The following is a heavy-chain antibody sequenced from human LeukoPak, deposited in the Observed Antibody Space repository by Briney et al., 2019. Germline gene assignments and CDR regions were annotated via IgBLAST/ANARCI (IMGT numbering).Heavy chain of an antibody. CDR2: IKQDGSEK. Sequence: PGGSLRLSCAAPGFTFSSYWMSWVRQAPGKGLEWVANIKQDGSEKYYVDSVKGRFTISRDNAKNSLYLQMNSLRAEDTAVYYCALTEWDRDYWGQGTLVTVSS. V-gene: IGHV3-7*01. CDR3: ALTEWDRDY. CDR1: GFTFSSYW. D-gene: IGHD1-26*01. J-gene: IGHJ4*02.